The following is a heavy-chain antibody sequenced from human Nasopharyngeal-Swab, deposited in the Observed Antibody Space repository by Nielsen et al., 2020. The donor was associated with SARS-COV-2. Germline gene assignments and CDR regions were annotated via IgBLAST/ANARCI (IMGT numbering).Heavy chain of an antibody. V-gene: IGHV3-23*01. D-gene: IGHD3-3*01. J-gene: IGHJ6*03. CDR2: ISGSGGST. Sequence: VRQAPGKGLEWVSAISGSGGSTYYADSVKGRFTISRDNSKNTLYLLMNSLRAEDTAVYYCAKDLKPMYYDFWSGYYTDYYYYMDVWGKGTTVTVSS. CDR3: AKDLKPMYYDFWSGYYTDYYYYMDV.